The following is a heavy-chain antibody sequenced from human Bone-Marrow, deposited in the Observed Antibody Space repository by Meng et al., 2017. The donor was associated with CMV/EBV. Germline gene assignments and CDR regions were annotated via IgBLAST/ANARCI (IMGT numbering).Heavy chain of an antibody. J-gene: IGHJ4*02. CDR1: GYSISSGYY. Sequence: SETLSLTCTVSGYSISSGYYWGWIRQPPGKGLEWIGSIYHSGSTYYNPSLKSRVTTSVDTSKNQFSLKLSSVTAADTAVYYCARDFSGYDSCWGQGTLVTVSS. CDR3: ARDFSGYDSC. D-gene: IGHD5-12*01. V-gene: IGHV4-38-2*02. CDR2: IYHSGST.